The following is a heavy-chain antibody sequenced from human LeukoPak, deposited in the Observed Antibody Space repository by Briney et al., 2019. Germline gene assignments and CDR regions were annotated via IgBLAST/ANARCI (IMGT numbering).Heavy chain of an antibody. D-gene: IGHD2-21*02. CDR1: GFPFSNHA. J-gene: IGHJ5*02. V-gene: IGHV3-23*01. CDR3: VREAGYCASVCLKSNWFDP. CDR2: ISKGNT. Sequence: GGSLRLSCAASGFPFSNHAMSWVRQPPGKGLEWVSAISKGNTYYADSVRGRFTISRDDSKNMVYLEMNSLRVEDKARYYCVREAGYCASVCLKSNWFDPWGQGTLVTVSS.